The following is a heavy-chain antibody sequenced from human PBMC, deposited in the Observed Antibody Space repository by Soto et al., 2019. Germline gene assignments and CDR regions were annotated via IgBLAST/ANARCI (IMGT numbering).Heavy chain of an antibody. CDR3: AREDKQGGYTRPRSSGFYY. D-gene: IGHD5-12*01. V-gene: IGHV1-69*12. CDR2: IMPIYGTA. J-gene: IGHJ4*02. Sequence: QVQLVQAGAEVKKPGSSVKVSCKASGGTFSTYAISWVRQAPGQGLEWMGGIMPIYGTANYAQKYQGRVTMSGDESTTTVYIELSSLGSDDTAMYYCAREDKQGGYTRPRSSGFYYWGQGTLVTVSS. CDR1: GGTFSTYA.